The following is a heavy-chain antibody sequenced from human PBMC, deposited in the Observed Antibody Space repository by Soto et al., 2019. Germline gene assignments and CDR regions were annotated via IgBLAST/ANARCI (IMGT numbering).Heavy chain of an antibody. J-gene: IGHJ4*02. D-gene: IGHD2-21*01. CDR3: ARSLSALFSLGDFNY. V-gene: IGHV3-23*01. CDR1: GFTFSRYA. Sequence: EVHLLESRGGLVQPGGSLRLSCAASGFTFSRYALNWVRQAPGKGLEWVAEISGSGTSTYYAPSVKGRFIISSDSSKNTFYLRMNSLRAEDTAMYYCARSLSALFSLGDFNYWGQGALVTVSS. CDR2: ISGSGTST.